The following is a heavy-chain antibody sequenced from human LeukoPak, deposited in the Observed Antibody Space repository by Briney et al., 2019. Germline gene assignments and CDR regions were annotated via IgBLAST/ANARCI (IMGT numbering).Heavy chain of an antibody. CDR3: ARDGTVAASFDY. CDR1: GFTFSTYG. V-gene: IGHV3-48*01. D-gene: IGHD6-19*01. Sequence: GGSLRLSCAASGFTFSTYGMSWVRQAPGKGLEWVSYISTGSSTMYYADSVKGRFTISRDNVKNSLDLQMNSLRAEDTAMYYCARDGTVAASFDYWGQGTLVAVSS. CDR2: ISTGSSTM. J-gene: IGHJ4*02.